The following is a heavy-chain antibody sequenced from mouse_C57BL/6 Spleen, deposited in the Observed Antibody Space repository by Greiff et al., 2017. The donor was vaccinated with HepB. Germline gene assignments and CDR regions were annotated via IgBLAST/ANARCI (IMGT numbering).Heavy chain of an antibody. CDR3: ARSDYWYFDV. CDR1: GFTFSDYG. CDR2: ISSGSSTI. J-gene: IGHJ1*03. Sequence: EVKVVESGGGLVKPGGSLKLSCAASGFTFSDYGMRWVRQAPEKGLEWVAYISSGSSTIYYADTVKGRFTISRDNAKNTLFLQMTSLRSEDTAMYYCARSDYWYFDVWGTGTTVTVSS. V-gene: IGHV5-17*01.